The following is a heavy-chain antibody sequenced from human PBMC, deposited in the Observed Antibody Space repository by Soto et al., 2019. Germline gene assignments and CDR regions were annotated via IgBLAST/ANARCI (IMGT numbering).Heavy chain of an antibody. Sequence: SVKVSCKASGGTFSSYAISWVRQAPGQGLEWMGGIIPIFGTADYAQKFQGRVTITADESTSTAYMELSSLRSEDTAVYYCASVETQRYYYGMDVWGQGTTVTV. CDR2: IIPIFGTA. J-gene: IGHJ6*02. D-gene: IGHD2-15*01. CDR3: ASVETQRYYYGMDV. V-gene: IGHV1-69*13. CDR1: GGTFSSYA.